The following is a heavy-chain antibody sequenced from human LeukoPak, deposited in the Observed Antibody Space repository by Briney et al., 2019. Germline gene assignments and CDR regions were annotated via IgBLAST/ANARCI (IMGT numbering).Heavy chain of an antibody. CDR3: ARAFLVTFGGVIVPDY. J-gene: IGHJ4*02. CDR1: GYSISSGYY. V-gene: IGHV4-38-2*01. CDR2: IYHSGST. D-gene: IGHD3-16*02. Sequence: PSETLCLTCAVSGYSISSGYYWGWIRQPPGKGLEWIGSIYHSGSTYYNPSLKSRVTIPVDTSKNQFSLKLSSVTAADTAVYYCARAFLVTFGGVIVPDYWGQGTLVTLCS.